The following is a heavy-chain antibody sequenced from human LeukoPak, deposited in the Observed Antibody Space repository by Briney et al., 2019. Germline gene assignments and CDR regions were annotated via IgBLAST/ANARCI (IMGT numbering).Heavy chain of an antibody. CDR1: GGSVSSYY. V-gene: IGHV4-4*07. D-gene: IGHD6-19*01. Sequence: SETLSLTCTVSGGSVSSYYWSWIRQPAGKGLERIGRIYTSVSTIYNPSLKSRVTMSVDTSKNQISLKLSSVTAADTAMYYCVKSGGYGLIDYWGQGTLVTVSS. J-gene: IGHJ4*02. CDR3: VKSGGYGLIDY. CDR2: IYTSVST.